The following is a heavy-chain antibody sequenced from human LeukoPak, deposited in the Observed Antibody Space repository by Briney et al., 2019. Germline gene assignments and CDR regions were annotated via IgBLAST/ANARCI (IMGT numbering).Heavy chain of an antibody. Sequence: ASVKVSCKASGYTFTGYSTHWVRQAPGQGREWIGRIIPNSGGTNYVQKFQGRVTMTRDTSISTAYMELSRLRSDDTAVYYCAREVDQPLKMEDDAFDIWGQGTMVTVSS. V-gene: IGHV1-2*06. CDR2: IIPNSGGT. D-gene: IGHD2-2*01. CDR3: AREVDQPLKMEDDAFDI. CDR1: GYTFTGYS. J-gene: IGHJ3*02.